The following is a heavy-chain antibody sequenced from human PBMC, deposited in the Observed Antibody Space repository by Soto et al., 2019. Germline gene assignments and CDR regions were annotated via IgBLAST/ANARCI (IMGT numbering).Heavy chain of an antibody. J-gene: IGHJ5*02. CDR2: IYYTGRT. V-gene: IGHV4-61*03. D-gene: IGHD5-18*01. Sequence: QVQLQESGPGLVKPSETLSLTCTVFGASVSSGTYYWSWIRQAPGKGLEWVGHIYYTGRTNYNPSLNKRVTISVDTSKNHFSLQLTSVTAADTAVYYCARGAGFSYASTWFDIWGQGTLVTVSS. CDR3: ARGAGFSYASTWFDI. CDR1: GASVSSGTYY.